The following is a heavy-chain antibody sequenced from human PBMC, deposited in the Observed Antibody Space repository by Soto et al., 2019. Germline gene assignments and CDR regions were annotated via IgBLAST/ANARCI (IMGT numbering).Heavy chain of an antibody. Sequence: SVKVSCKASGGTFSSYAISWVRQAPGQGLEWMGGIIPIFGTANYAQKFQGRVTITADESTSTAYMELSSLRSEDTAVYYCARGDGSYTTQGIDVSGQGTTVTVSS. CDR3: ARGDGSYTTQGIDV. J-gene: IGHJ6*02. CDR2: IIPIFGTA. CDR1: GGTFSSYA. V-gene: IGHV1-69*13. D-gene: IGHD4-4*01.